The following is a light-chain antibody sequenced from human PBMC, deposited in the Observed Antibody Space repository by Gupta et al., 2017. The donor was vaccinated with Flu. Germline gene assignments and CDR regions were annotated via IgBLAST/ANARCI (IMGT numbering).Light chain of an antibody. CDR3: QQYYSTPQT. CDR1: QSVLYSSNNKNY. Sequence: INCKSSQSVLYSSNNKNYLAWYQQKPGQPPKLLIYWASTRGSGVPDRFSSSGSGTDFTLTISSLQAEDVVVYYCQQYYSTPQTFGQGTKVEIK. V-gene: IGKV4-1*01. J-gene: IGKJ1*01. CDR2: WAS.